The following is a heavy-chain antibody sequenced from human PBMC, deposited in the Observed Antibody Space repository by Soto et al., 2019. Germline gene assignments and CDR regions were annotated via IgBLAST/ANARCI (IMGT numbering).Heavy chain of an antibody. D-gene: IGHD3-10*01. CDR3: ARDKITLIRGVITWFDP. J-gene: IGHJ5*02. CDR2: IYNTGTT. CDR1: GGSISTFY. V-gene: IGHV4-4*07. Sequence: SETLSLTCTVSGGSISTFYWSWIRQPVGKGLEWIGRIYNTGTTNYNPSLKSRITMSLDTSKNQFSLSLTSVTAADTAVYYCARDKITLIRGVITWFDPWGQGTLVTVSS.